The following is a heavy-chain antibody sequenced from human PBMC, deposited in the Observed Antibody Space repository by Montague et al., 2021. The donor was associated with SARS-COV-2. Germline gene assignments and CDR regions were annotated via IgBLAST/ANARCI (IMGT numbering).Heavy chain of an antibody. CDR2: IDLDDDK. CDR1: GFSLSTSGMC. Sequence: PALVKPTQTLTLTCTFSGFSLSTSGMCVSWIRQPPGKALEWLARIDLDDDKYYSTSLKIRLTISKDTSKNQVVLTMTNMDPVDTATYYCARISYSSGMGFDYWGQGTLVTVSS. CDR3: ARISYSSGMGFDY. D-gene: IGHD3-10*01. J-gene: IGHJ4*02. V-gene: IGHV2-70*11.